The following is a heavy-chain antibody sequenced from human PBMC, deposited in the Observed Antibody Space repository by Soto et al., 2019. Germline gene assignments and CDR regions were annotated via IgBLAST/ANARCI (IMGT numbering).Heavy chain of an antibody. D-gene: IGHD6-6*01. CDR1: GGSIGSYY. V-gene: IGHV4-59*08. J-gene: IGHJ6*03. CDR3: ARTYSSSLSYYYMDV. CDR2: IYYSGST. Sequence: SETLSLTCTVSGGSIGSYYWSWIRQPPGKGLEWIGYIYYSGSTNYNPSLKSRVTISVDTSKNQFSLKLSSVTAADTAVYYCARTYSSSLSYYYMDVWGKGTTVTVSS.